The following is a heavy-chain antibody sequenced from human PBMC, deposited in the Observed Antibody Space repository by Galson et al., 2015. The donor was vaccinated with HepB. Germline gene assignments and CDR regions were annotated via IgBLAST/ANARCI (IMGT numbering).Heavy chain of an antibody. CDR3: AREWTPDNNFDY. Sequence: SLRLSCAASGFRFSSYAMHWVRQAPGKGLEWVAVISYDGKNKYYADSVQGRSSISRDNAKNTLFLQRNSLRVEDTAVYHCAREWTPDNNFDYWGQGTLVTVSS. CDR1: GFRFSSYA. D-gene: IGHD3/OR15-3a*01. CDR2: ISYDGKNK. J-gene: IGHJ4*02. V-gene: IGHV3-30*04.